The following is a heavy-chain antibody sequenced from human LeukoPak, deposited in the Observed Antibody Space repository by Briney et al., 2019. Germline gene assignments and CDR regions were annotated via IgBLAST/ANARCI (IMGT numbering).Heavy chain of an antibody. CDR1: GGSVSSGSYY. V-gene: IGHV4-61*01. CDR2: MYYSGST. CDR3: AGRSSEGYYYYYMDV. J-gene: IGHJ6*03. Sequence: PSETLSLTCTVSGGSVSSGSYYWSWIRQPPGKGLEWIGYMYYSGSTNYNPSLKSRVTISVDTSKNQFSLKLTSVTAADTAVYYCAGRSSEGYYYYYMDVWGKGTTVTVSS. D-gene: IGHD3-10*01.